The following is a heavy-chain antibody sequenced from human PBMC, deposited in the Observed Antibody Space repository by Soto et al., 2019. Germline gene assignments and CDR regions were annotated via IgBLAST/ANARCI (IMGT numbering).Heavy chain of an antibody. CDR3: ASGPRGKGGNWLDP. J-gene: IGHJ5*02. V-gene: IGHV3-48*03. CDR1: GFTFRSYE. D-gene: IGHD3-16*01. CDR2: ISGSGYTI. Sequence: GGSLRLCCAASGFTFRSYEMNWVRQAPGKGLEWVSYISGSGYTIYYADSVKGRFTISRDNAKNSLYLQMNSLRAEDTAVYYCASGPRGKGGNWLDPWGQGTLVTVSS.